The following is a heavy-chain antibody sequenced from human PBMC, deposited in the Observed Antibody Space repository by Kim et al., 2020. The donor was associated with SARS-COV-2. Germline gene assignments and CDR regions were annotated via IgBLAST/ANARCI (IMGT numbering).Heavy chain of an antibody. D-gene: IGHD6-19*01. Sequence: ASVKVSCKASGYTFTSYYMHWVRQALGQGLEWVGIINPSGGSTSYAQKFQGRVTMTRDTSTSTVYMELSSLRSEDTAVYYCARAGRIAVAGVYAFDIWGQGTMVTVSS. V-gene: IGHV1-46*01. CDR1: GYTFTSYY. CDR3: ARAGRIAVAGVYAFDI. J-gene: IGHJ3*02. CDR2: INPSGGST.